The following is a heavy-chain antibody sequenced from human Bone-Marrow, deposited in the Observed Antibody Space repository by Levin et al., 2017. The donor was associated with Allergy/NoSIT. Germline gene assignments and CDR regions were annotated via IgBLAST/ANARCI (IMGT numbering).Heavy chain of an antibody. CDR1: GYTFTGYY. CDR2: INPNSGGT. J-gene: IGHJ1*01. Sequence: ASVKVSCQASGYTFTGYYMHWVRQAPGQGLEWMGWINPNSGGTSYAQKFQGRVTMTRDTSISTAYMELSRLRSDDTAVYYCAKVHCTTTSCYEYFQHWGQGTLVTVSS. CDR3: AKVHCTTTSCYEYFQH. V-gene: IGHV1-2*02. D-gene: IGHD2-2*01.